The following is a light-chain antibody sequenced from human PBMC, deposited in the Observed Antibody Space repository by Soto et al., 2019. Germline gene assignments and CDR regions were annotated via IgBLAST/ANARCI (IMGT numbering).Light chain of an antibody. V-gene: IGKV3-20*01. CDR1: QSVNNKH. CDR3: QQYGSTPLT. CDR2: GAS. J-gene: IGKJ4*01. Sequence: EIVFTQAPDTLSLSPGERSTLYCRASQSVNNKHLTWYQQKPGHAPRLLIFGASSRATGIPDRFSGSGSGTDFTLTISRLEPEDFVVYYCQQYGSTPLTFGGGTKVDIK.